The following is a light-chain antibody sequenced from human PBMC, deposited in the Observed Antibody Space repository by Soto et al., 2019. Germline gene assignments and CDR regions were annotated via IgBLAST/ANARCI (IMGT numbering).Light chain of an antibody. CDR3: QQYNNWPRAT. CDR2: RAS. J-gene: IGKJ4*01. V-gene: IGKV3-15*01. Sequence: IVLTQSPATLSVSLGERATLSCRASQSINSNLAWYQQKPGQAPRLLMFRASIRAAGFPARFSGSGSGTEFNITISSLQSEDSAVFYCQQYNNWPRATFGGGIKVDIK. CDR1: QSINSN.